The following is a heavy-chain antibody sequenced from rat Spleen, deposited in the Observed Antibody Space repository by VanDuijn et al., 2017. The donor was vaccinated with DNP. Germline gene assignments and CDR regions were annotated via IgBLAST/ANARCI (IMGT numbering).Heavy chain of an antibody. V-gene: IGHV2-6*01. CDR1: GFSLTSYT. D-gene: IGHD1-12*02. CDR2: MSSGGNT. J-gene: IGHJ3*01. Sequence: QVQLKESGPGLVQPSQTLSLTCTVSGFSLTSYTVSWVRQPPGAGLEWIAAMSSGGNTYYNSALKSRLSISRDTSKSHVFLKMNSVQTEDTAMYFCARSQGYYFDGSYYPFAYWGQGTLVTVSS. CDR3: ARSQGYYFDGSYYPFAY.